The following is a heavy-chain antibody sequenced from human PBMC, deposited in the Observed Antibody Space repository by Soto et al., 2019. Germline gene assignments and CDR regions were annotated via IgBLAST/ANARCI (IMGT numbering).Heavy chain of an antibody. D-gene: IGHD2-21*02. Sequence: SETLSLTCGVSGSSVSSDYYWGWIRQPPGKGLEWIGSIYHRGTTYYNPSLKSRVTLSVDTSKNLFSLRLSSATAADTAVYYCARDVVVTSVHQYYFDFWGQGALVTVSS. V-gene: IGHV4-38-2*02. J-gene: IGHJ4*02. CDR2: IYHRGTT. CDR1: GSSVSSDYY. CDR3: ARDVVVTSVHQYYFDF.